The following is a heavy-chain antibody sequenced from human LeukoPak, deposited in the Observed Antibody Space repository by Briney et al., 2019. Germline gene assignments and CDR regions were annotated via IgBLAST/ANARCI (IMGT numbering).Heavy chain of an antibody. CDR1: GFTFSSYS. Sequence: PGGSLRLSCAASGFTFSSYSMNWVRQAPGMGLEWVSSISNGSTYIYYADSVKGRFTISRDNSKNTLYLQMNSLRTEDTAVYYCAKGVSSSWSNDAFDIWGQGTMVTVSS. CDR3: AKGVSSSWSNDAFDI. CDR2: ISNGSTYI. J-gene: IGHJ3*02. V-gene: IGHV3-21*01. D-gene: IGHD6-13*01.